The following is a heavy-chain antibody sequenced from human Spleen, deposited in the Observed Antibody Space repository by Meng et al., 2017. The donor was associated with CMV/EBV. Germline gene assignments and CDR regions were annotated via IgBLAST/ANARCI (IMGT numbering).Heavy chain of an antibody. CDR2: IYHSGST. CDR1: GGSISSRYL. D-gene: IGHD2-21*02. Sequence: QVQLQESGPGRVKPSGTLSLTCAVSGGSISSRYLWTWVRQVPGKGLGWIGEIYHSGSTNYNPSLKSRVTISVDKFKNQFSLKLGSVTAADTAVYYCARIERRRILKYCGSDCSTTDYWGQGTLVTVSS. CDR3: ARIERRRILKYCGSDCSTTDY. V-gene: IGHV4-4*02. J-gene: IGHJ4*02.